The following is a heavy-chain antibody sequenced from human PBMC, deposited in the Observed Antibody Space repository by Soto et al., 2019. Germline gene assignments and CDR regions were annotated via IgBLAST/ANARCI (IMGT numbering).Heavy chain of an antibody. Sequence: ASVKVSCKASGYTFTGYYLHWVRQAPGQGLEWMGMINPSGGSTSYAQKFQGRVTLTRDTSTSRVYMELSSLRSEDTALYYCARASGSLHYWGHGTLVTVSS. CDR1: GYTFTGYY. CDR2: INPSGGST. V-gene: IGHV1-46*03. D-gene: IGHD3-3*01. J-gene: IGHJ4*01. CDR3: ARASGSLHY.